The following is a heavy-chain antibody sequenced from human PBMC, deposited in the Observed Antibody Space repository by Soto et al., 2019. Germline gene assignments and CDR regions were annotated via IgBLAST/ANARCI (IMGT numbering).Heavy chain of an antibody. CDR3: ARGSGRQGGYYTYYYYGMDV. D-gene: IGHD3-3*01. V-gene: IGHV4-34*01. CDR2: INHSGST. Sequence: SVPLSLNCAVDGASFGGYYWRWIRQPSGKGLEWIGEINHSGSTNYNPSLKSRVTISVDTSKNQFSLKLSSVTAADTAVYYCARGSGRQGGYYTYYYYGMDVWGQGTTVS. CDR1: GASFGGYY. J-gene: IGHJ6*02.